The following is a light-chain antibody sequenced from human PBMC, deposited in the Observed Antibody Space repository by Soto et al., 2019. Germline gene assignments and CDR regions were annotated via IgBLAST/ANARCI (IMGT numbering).Light chain of an antibody. CDR1: QTISNY. CDR2: LAS. V-gene: IGKV1-39*01. J-gene: IGKJ5*01. Sequence: DIQMTQSPSSLSAFVGDRVTITCRASQTISNYLNWYQQRPGKAPKLLIYLASSLQGGVPSRFGGSGSGTDFTLTISSLHPEDSATYYCQQSYGPPITFGQGTRLEIK. CDR3: QQSYGPPIT.